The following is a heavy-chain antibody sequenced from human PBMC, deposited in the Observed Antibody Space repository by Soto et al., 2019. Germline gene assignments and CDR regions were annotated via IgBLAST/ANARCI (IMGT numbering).Heavy chain of an antibody. CDR1: GGTFSSYA. J-gene: IGHJ6*02. D-gene: IGHD1-1*01. Sequence: SVKVSCKASGGTFSSYAISWVRQAPGQGLEWMGGIIPIFGTANYAQKFQGRVTITADKSTSTAYMELSSLRSEGTAVYYCARDEGGTYPYGMDVWGQGTTVTVSS. CDR2: IIPIFGTA. V-gene: IGHV1-69*06. CDR3: ARDEGGTYPYGMDV.